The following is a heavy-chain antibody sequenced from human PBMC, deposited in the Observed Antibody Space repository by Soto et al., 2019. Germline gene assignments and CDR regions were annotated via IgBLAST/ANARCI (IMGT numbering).Heavy chain of an antibody. CDR2: ISGSGVST. CDR3: AKEVGYSSGYDYFDY. V-gene: IGHV3-23*01. Sequence: EVQLLGSGGGLVQPGGSLRLSCAASGFTFSSYAMSWVRQAPGKGLEWVSGISGSGVSTHYADSVKGRFTISRDNSKNTLYPQMNSLRAEDTAAYYCAKEVGYSSGYDYFDYWGQGTLVTVSS. CDR1: GFTFSSYA. D-gene: IGHD6-19*01. J-gene: IGHJ4*02.